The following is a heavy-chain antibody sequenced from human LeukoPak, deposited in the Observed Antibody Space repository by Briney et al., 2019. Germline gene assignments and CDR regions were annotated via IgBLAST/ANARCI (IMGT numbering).Heavy chain of an antibody. D-gene: IGHD2-21*02. CDR2: ISAYNGNT. V-gene: IGHV1-18*01. J-gene: IGHJ6*04. Sequence: ASVKVSCKASVYTFTICGFSWVRQAPGQGLEWMGWISAYNGNTNYAQKLQGRVTMTTDTSTSTAYMELRSLRSDDTAVYYCARYYRYCGGGSYPPWVVHVRGKGTTVTVSS. CDR3: ARYYRYCGGGSYPPWVVHV. CDR1: VYTFTICG.